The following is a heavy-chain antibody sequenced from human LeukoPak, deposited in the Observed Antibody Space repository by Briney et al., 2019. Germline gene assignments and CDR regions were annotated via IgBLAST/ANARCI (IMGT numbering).Heavy chain of an antibody. CDR1: GFTFSSYA. V-gene: IGHV3-64*01. CDR3: ARTVTPYYHYMDV. D-gene: IGHD4-11*01. CDR2: ISSNGGST. Sequence: GGSLRLSCAASGFTFSSYAMHWVRQAPGKGLEYVSAISSNGGSTYYANSVKGRFTISRDNSKNTLYLQMGSLRAEDMAVYYCARTVTPYYHYMDVWGKGTTVTVSS. J-gene: IGHJ6*03.